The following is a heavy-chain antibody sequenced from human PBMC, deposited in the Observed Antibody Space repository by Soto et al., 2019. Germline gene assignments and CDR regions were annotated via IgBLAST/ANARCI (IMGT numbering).Heavy chain of an antibody. Sequence: QEQLVESGGGVVQPGGSLRLSCAASGFTFSTYGMHWVRQAPGKGLEWVAVISHDGSKKYYADSVKGRFTISRDNSKNILYLQMNSLRIEDTAVYYCARDFAIRLGELVPPDDWGQGTLVTVSS. CDR2: ISHDGSKK. CDR1: GFTFSTYG. V-gene: IGHV3-30*03. J-gene: IGHJ4*02. D-gene: IGHD3-16*01. CDR3: ARDFAIRLGELVPPDD.